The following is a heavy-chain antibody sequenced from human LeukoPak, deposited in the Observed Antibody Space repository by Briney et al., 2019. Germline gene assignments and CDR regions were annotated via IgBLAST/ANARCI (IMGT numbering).Heavy chain of an antibody. CDR2: ISWNSGSI. J-gene: IGHJ4*02. CDR3: AKDLSGIAANGIDY. D-gene: IGHD6-13*01. Sequence: GGSLRLSCAASGFTFDDYAMHWVRQAPGKGLEWVSGISWNSGSIGYADSVKGRFTISRDNAKNSLYLQMNSLRAEDTALYYCAKDLSGIAANGIDYWGQGTLVTVSS. CDR1: GFTFDDYA. V-gene: IGHV3-9*01.